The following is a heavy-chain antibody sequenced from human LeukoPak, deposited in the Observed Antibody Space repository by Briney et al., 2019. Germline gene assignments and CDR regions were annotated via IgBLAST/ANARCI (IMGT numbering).Heavy chain of an antibody. Sequence: VASVTVSCTASGGTFSSYAISWVRQAPGQGLEWMGGIIPIFGTANYAQKFQGRVTITADESTSTAYMELSSLRSEDTAVYYCARAHSSGWYNSIYGMDVWGQGTTVTVSS. CDR3: ARAHSSGWYNSIYGMDV. V-gene: IGHV1-69*01. CDR2: IIPIFGTA. J-gene: IGHJ6*02. D-gene: IGHD6-19*01. CDR1: GGTFSSYA.